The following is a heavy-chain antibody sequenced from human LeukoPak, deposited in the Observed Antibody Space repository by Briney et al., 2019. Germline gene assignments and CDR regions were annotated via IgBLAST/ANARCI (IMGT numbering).Heavy chain of an antibody. CDR3: ARRPTGDPKFDY. Sequence: SETLSLTCSVSGGSISNYFWTWIRQPPGKGLEWIGYIYSSGSTYYNPSLKSRVTISVDTSKNRFSLKLSTVTAADTAVYYCARRPTGDPKFDYWGQGTLVAVSS. CDR1: GGSISNYF. D-gene: IGHD7-27*01. V-gene: IGHV4-59*08. CDR2: IYSSGST. J-gene: IGHJ4*02.